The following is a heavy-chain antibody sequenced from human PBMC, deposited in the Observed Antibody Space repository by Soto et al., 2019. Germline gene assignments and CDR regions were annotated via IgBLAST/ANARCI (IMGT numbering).Heavy chain of an antibody. Sequence: PGGSLRLSCAASGLSVTSNYMGWVRQAPRKGLEWVSFIKSGDATEYADSVKGRFTISRDWSKNTLYFQVDSLRTEDTAVYYCARVVSDSEGWYHFDYWGQGTLVTVSS. CDR1: GLSVTSNY. V-gene: IGHV3-53*01. CDR3: ARVVSDSEGWYHFDY. CDR2: IKSGDAT. D-gene: IGHD6-19*01. J-gene: IGHJ4*02.